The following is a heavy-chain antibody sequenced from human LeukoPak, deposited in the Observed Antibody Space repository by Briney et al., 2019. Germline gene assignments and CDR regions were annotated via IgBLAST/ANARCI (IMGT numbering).Heavy chain of an antibody. CDR2: ISHDGINT. D-gene: IGHD3-22*01. CDR3: AKDPNYDSSGYFDY. Sequence: PGGSLRLSCAASRFSFSNYAMHWVRQDSGRGLEWLAVISHDGINTYYADSVKGRFTISRDNSKNTLYLQMNSLRAEDTALYYCAKDPNYDSSGYFDYWGQGTLVTVSS. J-gene: IGHJ4*02. CDR1: RFSFSNYA. V-gene: IGHV3-30*18.